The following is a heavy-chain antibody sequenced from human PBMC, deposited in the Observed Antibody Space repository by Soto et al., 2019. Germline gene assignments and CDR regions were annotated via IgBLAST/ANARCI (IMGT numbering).Heavy chain of an antibody. Sequence: LRLSCAASGFSFSDYAMSWVRQAPGKGLEWVSVISESGGSTHYADSVRGRFTVSRDNSKNSLSLRMNSLRDEDTAVYFCAKRSPYSSGWYSPIFDYWGQGALVTVSS. J-gene: IGHJ4*02. CDR2: ISESGGST. CDR1: GFSFSDYA. CDR3: AKRSPYSSGWYSPIFDY. D-gene: IGHD6-13*01. V-gene: IGHV3-23*01.